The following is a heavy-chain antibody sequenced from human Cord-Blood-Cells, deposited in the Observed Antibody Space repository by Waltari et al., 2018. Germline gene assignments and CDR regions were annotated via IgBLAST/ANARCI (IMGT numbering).Heavy chain of an antibody. D-gene: IGHD2-15*01. Sequence: QLQLQESGPGLVKPSETLSLTCTVPGGSISSSSYYWGWIRQPPGKGLEWIGSIYYSGSTYYNPSLKSRVTISVDTSKNQFSLKLSSVTAADTAVYYCARGNLVGEALAYYFDYWGQGTLVTVSS. CDR2: IYYSGST. CDR1: GGSISSSSYY. CDR3: ARGNLVGEALAYYFDY. V-gene: IGHV4-39*01. J-gene: IGHJ4*02.